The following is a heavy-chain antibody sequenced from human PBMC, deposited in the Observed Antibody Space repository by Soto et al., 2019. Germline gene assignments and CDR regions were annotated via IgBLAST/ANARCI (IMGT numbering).Heavy chain of an antibody. V-gene: IGHV4-30-4*01. CDR2: IYYSGST. CDR1: GGSISSGDYY. J-gene: IGHJ4*02. CDR3: ARGPDYAQFDY. D-gene: IGHD4-17*01. Sequence: TLSLTCTVSGGSISSGDYYWSWIRQPPGKGLEWIGYIYYSGSTYYNPSLKSRVTISVDTSKNQFSLKLSSVTAADTAVYYCARGPDYAQFDYWGQGTLVTVSS.